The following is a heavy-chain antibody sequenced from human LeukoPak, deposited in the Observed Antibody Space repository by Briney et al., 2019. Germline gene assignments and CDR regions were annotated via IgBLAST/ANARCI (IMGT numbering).Heavy chain of an antibody. CDR1: GGTFITYT. D-gene: IGHD1-1*01. J-gene: IGHJ4*02. CDR3: ATYMLRDNWNVHTFDS. V-gene: IGHV1-69*05. CDR2: IIPIFGTA. Sequence: GASVKVSCKASGGTFITYTINWVRHAPGQGLEWMGGIIPIFGTANYAQKFQGRITITTDDSTSTAYMELSSLRSEDTAVYYCATYMLRDNWNVHTFDSWGQGTLVTVSS.